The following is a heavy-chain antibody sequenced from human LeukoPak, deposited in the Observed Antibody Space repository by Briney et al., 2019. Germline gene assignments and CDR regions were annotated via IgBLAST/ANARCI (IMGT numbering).Heavy chain of an antibody. Sequence: GGSLRLSCAASGFTFSSYAMHWVRQAPGKGLEWVAVISYDGSNKYYADSVKGRFTISRDNSKNTLYLQMNSLRAEDTAVYYCARGLSATLNWNPEGNWFDPWGQGTLVTVSS. CDR3: ARGLSATLNWNPEGNWFDP. J-gene: IGHJ5*02. CDR2: ISYDGSNK. V-gene: IGHV3-30-3*01. CDR1: GFTFSSYA. D-gene: IGHD1-1*01.